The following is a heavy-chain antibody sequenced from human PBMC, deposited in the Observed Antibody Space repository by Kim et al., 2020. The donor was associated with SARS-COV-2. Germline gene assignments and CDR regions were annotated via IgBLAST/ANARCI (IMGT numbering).Heavy chain of an antibody. CDR3: ARDRDHSGSYPGLLDY. V-gene: IGHV3-30*04. CDR2: ISYDGSNK. J-gene: IGHJ4*02. Sequence: GGSLRLSCAASGFTFSSYAMHWVRQAPGKGLEWVAVISYDGSNKYYADSVKGRFTISRDNSKNTLYLQMNSLRAEDTAVYYCARDRDHSGSYPGLLDYWGQGTLVTVSS. D-gene: IGHD1-26*01. CDR1: GFTFSSYA.